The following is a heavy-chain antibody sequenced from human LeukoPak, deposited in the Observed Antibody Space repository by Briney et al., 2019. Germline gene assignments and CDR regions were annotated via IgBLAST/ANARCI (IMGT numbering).Heavy chain of an antibody. CDR3: ARGHGDGYNYGIAFDI. D-gene: IGHD5-24*01. CDR1: GFTFSSYA. V-gene: IGHV3-30-3*01. J-gene: IGHJ3*02. CDR2: ISYDGSNK. Sequence: PGRSLRLSCAASGFTFSSYAMHWVRQAPGKGLEWVAVISYDGSNKYYADSVKGRFTISRDNSKNTLYLQMNSLRAEDTAVYYCARGHGDGYNYGIAFDIWGQGTMVTVSS.